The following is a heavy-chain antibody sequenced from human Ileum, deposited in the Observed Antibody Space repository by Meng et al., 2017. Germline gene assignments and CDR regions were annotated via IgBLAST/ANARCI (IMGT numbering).Heavy chain of an antibody. CDR3: ARDLYGTKEAY. Sequence: GESLKISCAASGFAFSGYWMNWVRQAPGKGLEWVANIRPDGSDKYYVDSVKGRFTISRDNAKNTLYLEMNSLRAEDTAVYYCARDLYGTKEAYWGQGTLVTVSS. J-gene: IGHJ4*02. V-gene: IGHV3-7*01. CDR1: GFAFSGYW. CDR2: IRPDGSDK. D-gene: IGHD2-8*01.